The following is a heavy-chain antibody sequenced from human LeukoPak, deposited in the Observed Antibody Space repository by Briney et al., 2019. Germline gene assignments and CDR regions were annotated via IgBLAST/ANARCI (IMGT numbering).Heavy chain of an antibody. CDR1: GFTFSSYA. J-gene: IGHJ4*02. V-gene: IGHV3-23*01. D-gene: IGHD3-9*01. CDR2: ISGSGGST. CDR3: ATPLYDILTGYQFDY. Sequence: GGSLRLSCAASGFTFSSYAMSWVRQAPGKGLEWVSAISGSGGSTYYADSVKGRFTISRDNSKNTLYLQMNSLSAEDTAVYYCATPLYDILTGYQFDYWGQGTLVTVSS.